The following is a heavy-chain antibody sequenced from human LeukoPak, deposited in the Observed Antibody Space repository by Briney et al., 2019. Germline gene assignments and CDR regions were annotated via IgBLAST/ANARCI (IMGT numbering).Heavy chain of an antibody. Sequence: GGSLRLSCAASGFTFSSHAMSWVRQPPGKGLEWVSGISSSGGSTSYADSVKGRFTISRDNSENTLYLQMKSLRAEDTAVYYCARGDGYNFFDYWGQGTLVTVSS. CDR2: ISSSGGST. CDR1: GFTFSSHA. D-gene: IGHD5-24*01. CDR3: ARGDGYNFFDY. V-gene: IGHV3-23*01. J-gene: IGHJ4*02.